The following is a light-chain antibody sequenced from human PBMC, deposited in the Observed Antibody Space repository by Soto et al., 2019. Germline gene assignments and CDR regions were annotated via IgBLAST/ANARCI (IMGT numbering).Light chain of an antibody. CDR1: SNDVGGYNY. CDR2: EVN. Sequence: QSALTQPASVSGSPGQSITISCTGTSNDVGGYNYVSWYQHHPGKAPKLLIYEVNNRPSGVSDRFSGSKSGNTASLTISGLQSEDEADYYCSSYTSSVSLSFGRGTKVTVL. J-gene: IGLJ2*01. V-gene: IGLV2-14*01. CDR3: SSYTSSVSLS.